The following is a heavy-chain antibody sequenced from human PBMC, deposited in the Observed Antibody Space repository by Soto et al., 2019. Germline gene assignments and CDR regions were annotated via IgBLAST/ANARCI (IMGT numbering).Heavy chain of an antibody. CDR1: GFTFSSYW. CDR2: MNQNGGEK. J-gene: IGHJ6*02. V-gene: IGHV3-7*04. Sequence: EVQLVESGGGLVQPGGSLRLSCAASGFTFSSYWMTWFRQAPGKGLEWVADMNQNGGEKYYVDSVKGRFTISRDNARTSLFLQKNSLRVEETGIYYCARVDCSSSDCYNLYYGRDVWGQGTTVTVSS. CDR3: ARVDCSSSDCYNLYYGRDV. D-gene: IGHD2-21*02.